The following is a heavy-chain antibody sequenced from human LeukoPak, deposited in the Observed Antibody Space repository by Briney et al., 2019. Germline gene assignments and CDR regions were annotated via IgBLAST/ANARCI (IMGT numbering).Heavy chain of an antibody. CDR1: GGSISSSY. Sequence: SETLSLTCSISGGSISSSYWNWIRQPAGKGLEWIGRISTSGTTNYSPSLKGRLTMSIDTSKKQFSLNLRSVTAADTAMYYCARDMGGGWFDPWGQGALATVSS. J-gene: IGHJ5*02. CDR2: ISTSGTT. CDR3: ARDMGGGWFDP. D-gene: IGHD1-26*01. V-gene: IGHV4-4*07.